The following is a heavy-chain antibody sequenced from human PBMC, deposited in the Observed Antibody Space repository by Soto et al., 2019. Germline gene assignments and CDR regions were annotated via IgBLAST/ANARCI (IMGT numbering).Heavy chain of an antibody. J-gene: IGHJ6*02. CDR3: AMLGGWSGGSSGMDV. V-gene: IGHV3-72*01. CDR1: GLIFSDYH. D-gene: IGHD6-19*01. Sequence: EVQLVESGGGLVQPGGSLRLSCAASGLIFSDYHMDWVRQAPGKGLEWVGRIRRKANSYTTEYAASVKGRFTISRDDSKNSLYLKRNSLKSEDTAVYYCAMLGGWSGGSSGMDVWGQGTTVTVSS. CDR2: IRRKANSYTT.